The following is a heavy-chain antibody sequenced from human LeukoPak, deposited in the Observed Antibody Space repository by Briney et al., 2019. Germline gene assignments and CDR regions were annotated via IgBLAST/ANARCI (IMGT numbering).Heavy chain of an antibody. CDR1: GGSISSYY. J-gene: IGHJ5*02. D-gene: IGHD6-13*01. CDR3: ARLGIAAAGRFDP. V-gene: IGHV4-59*08. Sequence: PSETLSLTCTVSGGSISSYYWSWIRQPPGKGLEWIGYIYYSGSTNYNPSLKSRVTISVDTSKNQFSLKLSSVTAADTAVYYCARLGIAAAGRFDPWGQGTLVTVSS. CDR2: IYYSGST.